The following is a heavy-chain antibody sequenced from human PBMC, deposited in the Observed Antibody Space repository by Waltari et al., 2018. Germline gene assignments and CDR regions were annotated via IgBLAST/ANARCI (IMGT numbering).Heavy chain of an antibody. CDR2: IYTSGST. D-gene: IGHD5-18*01. CDR1: GGSISSGSYY. CDR3: ARSDGYRPSPHFDY. V-gene: IGHV4-61*02. Sequence: QVQLQESGPGLVKPSQTLSLTCTVSGGSISSGSYYWSWIRQPAGKGLGWIGRIYTSGSTKHNPSLKSRVTISLDTSKNQFSLKLSSVTAADTALYYCARSDGYRPSPHFDYWGQGTLVTVSS. J-gene: IGHJ4*02.